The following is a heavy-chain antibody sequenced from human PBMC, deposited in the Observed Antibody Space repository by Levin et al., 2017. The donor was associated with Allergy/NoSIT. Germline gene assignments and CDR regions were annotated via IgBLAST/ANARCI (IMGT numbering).Heavy chain of an antibody. CDR2: IYYSGST. J-gene: IGHJ6*02. Sequence: PSETLSLTCTVSGGSVSSGSYYWSWIRQPPGKGLEWIGYIYYSGSTNYNPSLKSRVTISVDTSKNQFSLKLSSVTAADTAVYYCARDRGYFDWLLDVWGQGTTVTVSS. CDR3: ARDRGYFDWLLDV. D-gene: IGHD3-9*01. V-gene: IGHV4-61*01. CDR1: GGSVSSGSYY.